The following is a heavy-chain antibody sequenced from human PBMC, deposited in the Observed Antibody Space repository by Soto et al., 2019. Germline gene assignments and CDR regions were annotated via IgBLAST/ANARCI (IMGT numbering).Heavy chain of an antibody. CDR1: GYTFTGYY. J-gene: IGHJ6*02. V-gene: IGHV1-2*04. Sequence: GASVKVSCKASGYTFTGYYMHWVRQAPGQGLEWMGWINPNSGGTNYAQKFQGWVTMTRDTSISTAYMELSRLRSDDTAVYYCARNGEYYGGNSYSYGMDFWGQGTTVTVSS. CDR2: INPNSGGT. CDR3: ARNGEYYGGNSYSYGMDF. D-gene: IGHD4-17*01.